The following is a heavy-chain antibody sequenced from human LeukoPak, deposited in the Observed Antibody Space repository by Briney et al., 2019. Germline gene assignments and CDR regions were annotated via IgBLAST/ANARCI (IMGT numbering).Heavy chain of an antibody. CDR2: IYYSGST. CDR3: ARRGGSGRSFDY. D-gene: IGHD3-10*01. Sequence: PSETLSLTCTVSGASVSSGGYYWSWLRQPPGKGLEWIGYIYYSGSTNYNPSLKSRVTISVDTSKNQFSLKESSVTAADTAVYYCARRGGSGRSFDYWGQGTLVTVSS. V-gene: IGHV4-61*08. CDR1: GASVSSGGYY. J-gene: IGHJ4*02.